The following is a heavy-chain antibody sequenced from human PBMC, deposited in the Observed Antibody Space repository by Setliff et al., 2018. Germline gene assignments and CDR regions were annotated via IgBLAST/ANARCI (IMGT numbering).Heavy chain of an antibody. D-gene: IGHD3-16*01. Sequence: SVKVSCKASGGTFSSYAISWVRQAPGQGLEWMGRIIPIFGTANYAQKFQGRVSMTRDTSITTAYMELSRLTSDDMAVYFCARSDHLVVDGFDVWGQGTMVTVSS. CDR2: IIPIFGTA. CDR1: GGTFSSYA. J-gene: IGHJ3*01. CDR3: ARSDHLVVDGFDV. V-gene: IGHV1-69*05.